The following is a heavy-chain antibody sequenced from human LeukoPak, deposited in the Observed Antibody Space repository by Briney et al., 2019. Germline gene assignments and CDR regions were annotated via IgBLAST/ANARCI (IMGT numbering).Heavy chain of an antibody. V-gene: IGHV3-66*01. CDR1: GFTVSSNY. J-gene: IGHJ4*01. CDR2: INSGGST. D-gene: IGHD3-16*01. Sequence: PRGSLRDSCAASGFTVSSNYTSWVRQAPGRGLEWVSVINSGGSTYYAESVKGRFTTSRDNSKNMLYLQMNTLRAEDTAVYYCARDWVGCDYWGGGSPVTVSS. CDR3: ARDWVGCDY.